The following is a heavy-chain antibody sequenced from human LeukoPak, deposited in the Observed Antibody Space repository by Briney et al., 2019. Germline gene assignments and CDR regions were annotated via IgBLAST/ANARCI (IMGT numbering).Heavy chain of an antibody. J-gene: IGHJ4*02. CDR3: ARHSSSPKHFDY. Sequence: AETLTLTCTASGFTITTYRMNWVRQAPGKGLEWIGIYYSGSTNYNPSLKSRVTVSVDTSKNQFSLKLTSVTAADTAVYYCARHSSSPKHFDYWGQGTLVTVSS. CDR1: GFTITTYR. V-gene: IGHV4-59*08. D-gene: IGHD6-6*01. CDR2: IYYSGST.